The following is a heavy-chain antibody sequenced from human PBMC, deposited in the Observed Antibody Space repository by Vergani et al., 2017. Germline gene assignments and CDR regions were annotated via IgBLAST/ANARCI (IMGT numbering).Heavy chain of an antibody. CDR3: ARAMIVVWHAFDI. Sequence: EVQLVESGGGLVQPGGSLRLSCAASGFTFSSYSMNWVRQAPGKGLEWVSYISSRSSTIYYADPVKGRFPISRDNAKNSLYLQMNSLRDEDTAVYYCARAMIVVWHAFDIWGQGTMVTVSS. J-gene: IGHJ3*02. CDR1: GFTFSSYS. D-gene: IGHD3-22*01. V-gene: IGHV3-48*02. CDR2: ISSRSSTI.